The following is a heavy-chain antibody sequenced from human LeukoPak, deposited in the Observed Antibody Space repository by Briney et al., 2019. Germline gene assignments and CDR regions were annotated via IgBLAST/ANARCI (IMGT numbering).Heavy chain of an antibody. CDR2: IWYDGSNK. Sequence: GGSLRLSCAASGFTFSSYGMHWVRQAPGKGLEWVAFIWYDGSNKYYADSVKGRFTIARDNSKNTLYLQMNSLRAEDTAVYYCARDGCSSTSCSDYWGQGTLVTVSS. D-gene: IGHD2-2*01. J-gene: IGHJ4*02. V-gene: IGHV3-33*01. CDR3: ARDGCSSTSCSDY. CDR1: GFTFSSYG.